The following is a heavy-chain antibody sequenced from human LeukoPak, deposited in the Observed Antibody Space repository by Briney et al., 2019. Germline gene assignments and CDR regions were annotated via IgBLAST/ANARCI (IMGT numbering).Heavy chain of an antibody. CDR3: ARHGRDYYGSGSYYYMDV. J-gene: IGHJ6*03. CDR2: IYPGDSDT. D-gene: IGHD3-10*01. V-gene: IGHV5-51*01. CDR1: GYSFTSYW. Sequence: GESLKISCKGSGYSFTSYWIGWVRQMPGKGLEWMGIIYPGDSDTRYSPSFQGQVTISADKSISTAYLQWSSLRASDTAMYYCARHGRDYYGSGSYYYMDVWGKGTTVTISS.